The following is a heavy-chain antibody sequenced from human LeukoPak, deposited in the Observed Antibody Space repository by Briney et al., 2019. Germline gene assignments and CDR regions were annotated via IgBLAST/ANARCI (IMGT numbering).Heavy chain of an antibody. Sequence: PSQTPSLTCTVSGGSISSGSYYWSWIRQPAGKGLEWIGRIYTSGSTNYNPSLKSRVTISVDTSKNQFSLKLSSVTAADTAVYYCARDKVVVLPAATPGGLNAFDIWGQGTMVTVSS. CDR1: GGSISSGSYY. J-gene: IGHJ3*02. D-gene: IGHD2-2*01. CDR3: ARDKVVVLPAATPGGLNAFDI. V-gene: IGHV4-61*02. CDR2: IYTSGST.